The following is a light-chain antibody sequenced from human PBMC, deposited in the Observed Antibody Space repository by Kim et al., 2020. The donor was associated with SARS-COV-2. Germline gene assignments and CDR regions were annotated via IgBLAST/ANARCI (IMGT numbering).Light chain of an antibody. J-gene: IGKJ1*01. V-gene: IGKV1-5*01. CDR3: QQYNYYLT. Sequence: GDRVTITCRASQTISSWLAWYQQKPGEVPKLLIYDASNLQSGVPSRFSGSGSGTEFTLTISSLQPDDGATYYCQQYNYYLTFGQGTKVDIK. CDR1: QTISSW. CDR2: DAS.